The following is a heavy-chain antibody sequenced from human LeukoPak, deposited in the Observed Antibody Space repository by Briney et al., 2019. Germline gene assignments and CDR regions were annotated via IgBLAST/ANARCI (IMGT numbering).Heavy chain of an antibody. Sequence: PSETLSLTCAVYGGSFSGYYWSWIRQPPGKGLEWIGEINHSGSTNYNPSLRSRVTISVDTSKNQFSLKLSSVTAADTAVYYCARGIRGYSSSWYLGPYFDYWGQGTLVTVSS. D-gene: IGHD6-13*01. CDR3: ARGIRGYSSSWYLGPYFDY. CDR1: GGSFSGYY. CDR2: INHSGST. J-gene: IGHJ4*02. V-gene: IGHV4-34*01.